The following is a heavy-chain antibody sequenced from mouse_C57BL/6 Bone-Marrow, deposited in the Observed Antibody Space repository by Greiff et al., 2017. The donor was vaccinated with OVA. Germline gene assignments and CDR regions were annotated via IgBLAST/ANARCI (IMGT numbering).Heavy chain of an antibody. CDR3: AREDYYGTPWFAY. CDR2: INPSTGGT. J-gene: IGHJ3*01. D-gene: IGHD1-2*01. CDR1: GYSFTGYY. V-gene: IGHV1-42*01. Sequence: VQLQQSGPELVKPGASVKISCKASGYSFTGYYMNWVKQSPEKSLEWIGEINPSTGGTTYNQKFQAKATLTVDKSSSTAYMQLKSLTSEDSAVYCCAREDYYGTPWFAYWGKGTLVTVSA.